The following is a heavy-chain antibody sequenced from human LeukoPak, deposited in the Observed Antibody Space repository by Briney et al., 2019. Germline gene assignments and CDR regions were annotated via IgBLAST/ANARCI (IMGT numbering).Heavy chain of an antibody. J-gene: IGHJ4*02. V-gene: IGHV3-7*04. D-gene: IGHD5-24*01. CDR3: TRVGYIDEGIDY. CDR1: GFPFSSYW. CDR2: IKQDGSKK. Sequence: GGSLRLSCVASGFPFSSYWMTWVRQAPGKGLEWAANIKQDGSKKSYVDSVKGRFTISRDNAKNSLYLQMNSLRAEDTAIYYCTRVGYIDEGIDYWGQGTLVTVPS.